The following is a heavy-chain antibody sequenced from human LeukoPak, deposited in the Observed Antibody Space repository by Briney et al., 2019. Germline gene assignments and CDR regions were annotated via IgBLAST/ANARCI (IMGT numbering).Heavy chain of an antibody. J-gene: IGHJ4*02. V-gene: IGHV1-2*02. CDR2: INPNSADT. CDR3: GRFFSYGQTYYLDY. CDR1: GYTFTGYY. D-gene: IGHD5-18*01. Sequence: ASVKVSCKASGYTFTGYYIHWVRQAPGQGLEWMGWINPNSADTNYAQKSQGRVTMTRDTSISTAYMELSSLRSDDTAVYYCGRFFSYGQTYYLDYWGQGTLVTVSS.